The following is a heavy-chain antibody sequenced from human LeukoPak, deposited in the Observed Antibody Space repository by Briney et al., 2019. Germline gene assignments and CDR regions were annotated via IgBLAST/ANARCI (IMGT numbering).Heavy chain of an antibody. CDR3: ARGGPARRGFHYYYYYMDV. CDR2: INPNSGGT. J-gene: IGHJ6*03. CDR1: GYTFTGYY. V-gene: IGHV1-2*02. Sequence: ASVKVSCKASGYTFTGYYMHWVRQAPGQGLEWMGWINPNSGGTNYAQKFQCRVTMTRDTSISTAYMELSRLRSDDTAVYYCARGGPARRGFHYYYYYMDVWGKGTTVTVSS. D-gene: IGHD3-10*01.